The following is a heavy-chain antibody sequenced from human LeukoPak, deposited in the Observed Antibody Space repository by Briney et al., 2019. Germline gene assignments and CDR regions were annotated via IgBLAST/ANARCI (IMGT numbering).Heavy chain of an antibody. CDR2: INPNSGGT. Sequence: ASVKVSCKASGYMFTDYYMYWVRQAPGQGLEWMGWINPNSGGTNFAQKFQGRVTMTRDTSINTAYMELSRLRSDDTAVYYCARTDSSGPFDYWGQGTLVTVSS. D-gene: IGHD3-22*01. J-gene: IGHJ4*02. CDR1: GYMFTDYY. CDR3: ARTDSSGPFDY. V-gene: IGHV1-2*02.